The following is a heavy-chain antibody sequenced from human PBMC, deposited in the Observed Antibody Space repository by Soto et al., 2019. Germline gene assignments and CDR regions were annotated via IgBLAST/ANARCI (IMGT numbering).Heavy chain of an antibody. J-gene: IGHJ6*02. Sequence: SETLSLTCAVYGGSFSGYYWSWIRQPPGKGLEWIGEINHSGSTNYNPSLKSRVTISVDTSKSQFSLKLSSVTAADTAVYYCARILHYYYYGMDVSGQGTTVTFSS. CDR3: ARILHYYYYGMDV. CDR2: INHSGST. V-gene: IGHV4-34*01. CDR1: GGSFSGYY.